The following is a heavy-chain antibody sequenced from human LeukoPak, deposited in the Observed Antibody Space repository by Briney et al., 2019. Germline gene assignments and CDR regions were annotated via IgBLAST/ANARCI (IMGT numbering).Heavy chain of an antibody. CDR3: AKGGYDYAEYVDY. CDR2: ISYDGDNK. J-gene: IGHJ4*02. V-gene: IGHV3-30*18. D-gene: IGHD3-16*01. CDR1: GFTFSRYG. Sequence: GGSLRLSCAASGFTFSRYGMHWVRQAPGKGLEWVAVISYDGDNKYSADSVKGRFTISRDNSKNTLYLQMNSLRAEDTAVYYCAKGGYDYAEYVDYWGQGTLVTVSS.